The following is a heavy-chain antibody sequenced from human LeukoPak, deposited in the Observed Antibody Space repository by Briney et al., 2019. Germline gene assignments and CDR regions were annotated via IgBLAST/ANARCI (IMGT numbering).Heavy chain of an antibody. D-gene: IGHD6-19*01. CDR3: AKNVKSSGWYSDY. V-gene: IGHV3-23*01. CDR1: GFTFNNFA. Sequence: GGSLRLSCAASGFTFNNFAMSWVRQAPGKGLEWVSAISGSGGSTYYADSVKGRFTISRDNSKTTLYRQTNSLRVEDTAVYYCAKNVKSSGWYSDYWGQGTLVTVSS. CDR2: ISGSGGST. J-gene: IGHJ4*02.